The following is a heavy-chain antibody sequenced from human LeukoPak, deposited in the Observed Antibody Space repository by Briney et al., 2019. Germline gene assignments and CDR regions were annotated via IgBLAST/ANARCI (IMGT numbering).Heavy chain of an antibody. J-gene: IGHJ4*02. CDR2: ISSSGSTI. V-gene: IGHV3-48*03. CDR3: ARASTIFGVVNPSFDY. D-gene: IGHD3-3*01. CDR1: GFTFSSYE. Sequence: GGSLRLSCAASGFTFSSYEMNWVRRAPGKGLEWVSYISSSGSTIYYADSVKGRSTISRDNAKNSLYLQMNSLRAEDTAVYYCARASTIFGVVNPSFDYWGQGTLVTVSS.